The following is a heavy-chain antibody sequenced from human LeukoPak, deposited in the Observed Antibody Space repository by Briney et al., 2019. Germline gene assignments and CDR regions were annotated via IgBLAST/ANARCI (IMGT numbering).Heavy chain of an antibody. J-gene: IGHJ4*02. CDR1: GFTFSSYT. CDR3: ARDWQEMAFDY. CDR2: ISSSSSPI. D-gene: IGHD5-24*01. Sequence: PGGSLRLSCAASGFTFSSYTMNWVRQAPGKGLEWVSYISSSSSPIYYADSVKGRFTISRDNAKNALYLQMDSLRAEDTAVYYCARDWQEMAFDYWGQGTLVTVSS. V-gene: IGHV3-48*01.